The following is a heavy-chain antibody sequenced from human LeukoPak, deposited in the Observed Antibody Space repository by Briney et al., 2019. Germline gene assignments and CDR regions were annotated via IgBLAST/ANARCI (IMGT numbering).Heavy chain of an antibody. Sequence: SETLSLTCTVSGGSISNYHWSWIRQPPGKGLEWIGYIYYSGSSNYNPSLNSRLTISIDTSKNQFSLNLSSVTAADTAVYYCARDRRVMYYYDTSGPTYFDSWGQGTLVTVSS. V-gene: IGHV4-59*01. CDR3: ARDRRVMYYYDTSGPTYFDS. CDR1: GGSISNYH. D-gene: IGHD3-22*01. CDR2: IYYSGSS. J-gene: IGHJ4*02.